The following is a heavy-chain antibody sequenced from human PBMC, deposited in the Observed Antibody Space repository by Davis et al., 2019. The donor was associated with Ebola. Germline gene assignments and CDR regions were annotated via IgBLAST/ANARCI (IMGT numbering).Heavy chain of an antibody. Sequence: MPGGSLRLSCTVSGGSISSSSYYWGWIRQPPGKGLEWIGSIYYSGSTYYNPSLKSRVTISVDTSKNQFSLKLSSVTAADTAVYYCARRGYSYGLFDYWGQGTLVTVSS. J-gene: IGHJ4*02. V-gene: IGHV4-39*01. D-gene: IGHD5-18*01. CDR2: IYYSGST. CDR1: GGSISSSSYY. CDR3: ARRGYSYGLFDY.